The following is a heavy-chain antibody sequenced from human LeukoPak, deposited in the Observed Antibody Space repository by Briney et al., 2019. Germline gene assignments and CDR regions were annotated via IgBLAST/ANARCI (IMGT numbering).Heavy chain of an antibody. CDR1: CGSISSYY. Sequence: SETLSLPCTVSCGSISSYYWSWIRQPPGKGLEWIGYIYYSGSTNYNPSLKSRVTISVDTSKNQFSLKLSSVTAADTAVYYCARRSSGWIYNAFDIWGQGTMVTVSS. D-gene: IGHD6-19*01. V-gene: IGHV4-59*01. J-gene: IGHJ3*02. CDR3: ARRSSGWIYNAFDI. CDR2: IYYSGST.